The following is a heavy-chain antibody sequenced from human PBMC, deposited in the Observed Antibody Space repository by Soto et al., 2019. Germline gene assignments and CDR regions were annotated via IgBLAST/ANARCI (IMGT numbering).Heavy chain of an antibody. CDR2: ISGSGGST. Sequence: PGGALRLYCTASGVTFSSYAMSWVRQAPGKGLEWVSAISGSGGSTYYADSVKGRFTISRDNSKNTLYLQMNSLRAEDTAVYYCAKTNYDFWSGYYRDPGWFDPWGQGTLVTVSS. CDR3: AKTNYDFWSGYYRDPGWFDP. J-gene: IGHJ5*02. CDR1: GVTFSSYA. V-gene: IGHV3-23*01. D-gene: IGHD3-3*01.